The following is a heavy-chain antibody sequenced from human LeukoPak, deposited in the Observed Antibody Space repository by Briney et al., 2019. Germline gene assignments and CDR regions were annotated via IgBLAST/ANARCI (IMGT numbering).Heavy chain of an antibody. CDR3: ASLTYYYDSSGYQFDY. D-gene: IGHD3-22*01. CDR2: IYYSGST. CDR1: GGSISSSSYY. Sequence: SETLSLTCTVSGGSISSSSYYWGWIRQPPGKGLEWIGSIYYSGSTYYNPSLKSRVTISVDTSKNQFSLKLSSVTAADTAVYYCASLTYYYDSSGYQFDYWGQGTLVTVSS. V-gene: IGHV4-39*07. J-gene: IGHJ4*02.